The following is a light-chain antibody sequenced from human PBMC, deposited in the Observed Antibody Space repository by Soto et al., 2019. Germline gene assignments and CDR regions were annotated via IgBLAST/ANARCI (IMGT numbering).Light chain of an antibody. CDR2: DVS. V-gene: IGLV2-14*03. Sequence: QGVLTQPASVSGSPGQSITLSCTGTSSDVGGNHVSWYQQHAGKAPRLIIYDVSNRPSGISNRFSGSKSDNTASLTLSGLQADVYADYYCTSHTSSSRYIFGTGTKVTVL. CDR3: TSHTSSSRYI. J-gene: IGLJ1*01. CDR1: SSDVGGNH.